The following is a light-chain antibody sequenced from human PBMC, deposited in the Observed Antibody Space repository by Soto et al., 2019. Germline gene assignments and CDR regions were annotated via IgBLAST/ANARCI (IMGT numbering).Light chain of an antibody. CDR2: ADT. V-gene: IGLV1-40*01. J-gene: IGLJ1*01. CDR1: SSNLGAGYD. Sequence: QSVLTQPPSISGAPGQRVTISCTGSSSNLGAGYDAHWVQFLPGKAPKLLIFADTNRRPGVPDRFSGPKSGTSASLAITGLRTEDEAEYFCSSYAGSSNVFGTGTKLTVL. CDR3: SSYAGSSNV.